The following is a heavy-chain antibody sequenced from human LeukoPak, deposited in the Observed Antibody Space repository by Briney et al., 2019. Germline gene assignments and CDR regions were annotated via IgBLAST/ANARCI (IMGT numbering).Heavy chain of an antibody. J-gene: IGHJ3*01. CDR1: GYSFNEYY. V-gene: IGHV1-2*02. D-gene: IGHD2-15*01. CDR3: ARDLAMYCGGGSCYSDGFGF. Sequence: ASVKVSCKASGYSFNEYYVHWVRQAPGQGLEWMGWISPNSGATNYAQNFQGRVTMTRDMSISTAYMDLSRLRSDDTAVYYCARDLAMYCGGGSCYSDGFGFWGQGTMVTVSS. CDR2: ISPNSGAT.